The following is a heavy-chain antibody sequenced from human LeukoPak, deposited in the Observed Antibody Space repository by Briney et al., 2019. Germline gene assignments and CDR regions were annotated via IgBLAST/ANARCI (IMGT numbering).Heavy chain of an antibody. CDR2: VSGSGSTT. CDR3: AKSYDNNIYPLYYFDY. Sequence: PGGSLRLSCAASGFTFRSYAMNWVRQGPGKGLEWVAAVSGSGSTTHYADSVKGRFSISRDNSKNTLYLLVSSLRAEDTAVFYCAKSYDNNIYPLYYFDYWGQGTLVTVSS. D-gene: IGHD3-22*01. J-gene: IGHJ4*02. V-gene: IGHV3-23*01. CDR1: GFTFRSYA.